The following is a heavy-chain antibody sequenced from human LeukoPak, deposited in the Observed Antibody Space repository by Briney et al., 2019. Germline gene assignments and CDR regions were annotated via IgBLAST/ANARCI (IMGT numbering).Heavy chain of an antibody. D-gene: IGHD3-10*01. CDR2: IYHTGST. Sequence: PSETLSLTCTVSGGSVSSTSSSYSWNWMRQPPGKGLEWIGYIYHTGSTKYNPSLESRVTMSVDTFKNQFSLKLRSVTAADTAVYYCTRSIMNFYVSGTWGRGTLVTVSS. V-gene: IGHV4-61*01. CDR3: TRSIMNFYVSGT. J-gene: IGHJ5*02. CDR1: GGSVSSTSSSYS.